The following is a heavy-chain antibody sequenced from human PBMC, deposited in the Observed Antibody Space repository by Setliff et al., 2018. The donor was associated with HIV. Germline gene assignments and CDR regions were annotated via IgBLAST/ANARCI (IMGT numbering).Heavy chain of an antibody. J-gene: IGHJ1*01. CDR1: GYSLPDLS. CDR2: FDPEDGET. CDR3: ATIRAYYYDSSGQEYFQY. Sequence: ASVKVSCKVSGYSLPDLSIHWVRQAHGKGLGWMGGFDPEDGETVYAQKLQGRVTMTEDTSTDTAYMELSSLRSEDTAMYYCATIRAYYYDSSGQEYFQYWGHGTLVTVSS. V-gene: IGHV1-24*01. D-gene: IGHD3-22*01.